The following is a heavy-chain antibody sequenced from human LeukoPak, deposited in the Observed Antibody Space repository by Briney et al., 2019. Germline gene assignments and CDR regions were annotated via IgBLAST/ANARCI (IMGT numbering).Heavy chain of an antibody. Sequence: GGSLRLSCAASGLTFSNYAMTWVRQTPGKGLEWVSAISGSGGSIYYADSVKGRFTISRDNSTNTLYLQMNSLRAEDTAVYYCAKRLAGIAVAGDWGQGTLVTVSS. J-gene: IGHJ4*02. CDR2: ISGSGGSI. D-gene: IGHD6-19*01. V-gene: IGHV3-23*01. CDR3: AKRLAGIAVAGD. CDR1: GLTFSNYA.